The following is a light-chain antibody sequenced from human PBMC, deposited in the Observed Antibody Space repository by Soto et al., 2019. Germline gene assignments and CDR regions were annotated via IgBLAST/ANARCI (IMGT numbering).Light chain of an antibody. Sequence: DIQMTQSPSTLSSSVGYRFTITCRASQSVSAWLAWYQQKPGKAPKLLIYDASSLASGVPSRFSGSGSGTGFTLTISSLQPDDFATYYCQQYNSYSVWTFGQGTKVDIK. CDR1: QSVSAW. CDR2: DAS. J-gene: IGKJ1*01. CDR3: QQYNSYSVWT. V-gene: IGKV1-5*01.